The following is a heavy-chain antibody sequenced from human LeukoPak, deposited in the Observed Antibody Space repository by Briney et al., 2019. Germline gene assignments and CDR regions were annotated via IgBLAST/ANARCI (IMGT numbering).Heavy chain of an antibody. Sequence: AGGSLRLSCAASGFTVSSNYMSWVRQAPGKGLEWVSVIYSGGSTYYADSVKGRFTISRDNSKNTLYLQMNSLRAEDTAVYYCARVPQEGGDGTYYFDYWGQGTLVTVSS. V-gene: IGHV3-53*01. CDR2: IYSGGST. J-gene: IGHJ4*02. D-gene: IGHD2-21*01. CDR1: GFTVSSNY. CDR3: ARVPQEGGDGTYYFDY.